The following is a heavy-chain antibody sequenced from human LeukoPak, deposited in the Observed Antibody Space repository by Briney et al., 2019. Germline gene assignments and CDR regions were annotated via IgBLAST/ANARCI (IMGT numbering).Heavy chain of an antibody. CDR3: AKDPDCTSGVCYTFFDY. V-gene: IGHV3-23*01. CDR1: GGPFSGYY. CDR2: ISGSGGST. J-gene: IGHJ4*02. D-gene: IGHD2-8*01. Sequence: PSETLSLTCAVYGGPFSGYYWSWVRQAPGKGLEWVSAISGSGGSTYYADSVKGRFTISRDNSKNTLYLQMNSLRAEDTAVYYCAKDPDCTSGVCYTFFDYWGQGTLVTVSS.